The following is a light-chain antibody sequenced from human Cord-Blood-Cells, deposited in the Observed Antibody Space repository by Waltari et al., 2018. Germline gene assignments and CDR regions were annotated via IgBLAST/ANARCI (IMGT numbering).Light chain of an antibody. V-gene: IGLV2-8*01. CDR1: SSDVAGYNY. J-gene: IGLJ1*01. CDR2: EVS. Sequence: QSALTQPPSASGSPGQSVTISCTGTSSDVAGYNYVSWYQQHPVKAPKLMIYEVSTRPSGVPDRFSGSKAGNTASLTVSGLQAEDEADYYCSSYAGSNNYVFGTGTKVTVL. CDR3: SSYAGSNNYV.